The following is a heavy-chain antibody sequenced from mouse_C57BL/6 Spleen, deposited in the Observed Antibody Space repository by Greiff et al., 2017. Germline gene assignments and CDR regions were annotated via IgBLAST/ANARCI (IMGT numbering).Heavy chain of an antibody. CDR3: ASGAYGG. Sequence: VQLVESGAELARPGASVKLSCKASGYSFTSYGISWVKQRTGQGLQWIGEICPRSGNTYYNEKFKGKATLTADKSSSTAYLELRSLTSEDSAVYFCASGAYGGWGQGTLVTVSA. V-gene: IGHV1-81*01. CDR2: ICPRSGNT. D-gene: IGHD6-5*01. J-gene: IGHJ3*01. CDR1: GYSFTSYG.